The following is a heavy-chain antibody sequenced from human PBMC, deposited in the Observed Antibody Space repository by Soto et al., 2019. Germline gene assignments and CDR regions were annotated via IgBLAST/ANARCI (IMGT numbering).Heavy chain of an antibody. D-gene: IGHD2-8*01. CDR1: GFTFSSYA. V-gene: IGHV3-23*01. J-gene: IGHJ4*02. CDR2: ISGSGGST. Sequence: GGSLRLSCAASGFTFSSYAMSWVRQAPGKGLEWVSAISGSGGSTYYADSVKGRFTISRDNSKNTLYLQMNSLRAEDTAVYYCAKDFRYCTNGVCSDFDYWGQGTLVTVSS. CDR3: AKDFRYCTNGVCSDFDY.